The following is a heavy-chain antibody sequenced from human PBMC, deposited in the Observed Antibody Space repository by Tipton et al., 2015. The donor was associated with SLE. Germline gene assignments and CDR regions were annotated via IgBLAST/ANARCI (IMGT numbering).Heavy chain of an antibody. Sequence: TLSLTCTVSGGSISSHSWSWIRQPPGKGLEWIGNILYSGDTNYNPSLKSRVTISLDTSKKQVSLRLRSVTAADTAVYYCARDEPDGDGGGIPGDYWGQGTLVTVSS. D-gene: IGHD4-17*01. V-gene: IGHV4-59*11. CDR2: ILYSGDT. J-gene: IGHJ4*02. CDR1: GGSISSHS. CDR3: ARDEPDGDGGGIPGDY.